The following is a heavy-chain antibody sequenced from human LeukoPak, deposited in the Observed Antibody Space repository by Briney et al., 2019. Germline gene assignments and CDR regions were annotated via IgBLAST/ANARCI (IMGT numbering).Heavy chain of an antibody. CDR2: INPISSGA. V-gene: IGHV1-46*01. J-gene: IGHJ5*02. Sequence: ASVKVSCKASGYTFTRYYMHWVRQAPGQGLEWMGLINPISSGATYAQKFQGRVTMAWDTSTSTVDMELSSLRSEDTAVYYCTRDPQTWGQGTLVTVSS. CDR1: GYTFTRYY. CDR3: TRDPQT.